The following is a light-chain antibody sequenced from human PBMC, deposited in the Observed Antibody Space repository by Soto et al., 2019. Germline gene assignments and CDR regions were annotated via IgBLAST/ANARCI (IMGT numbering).Light chain of an antibody. CDR2: SNN. J-gene: IGLJ1*01. CDR3: AAWDDSLNGRYV. CDR1: SSHIGSNT. V-gene: IGLV1-44*01. Sequence: QSVLTQPPSASGTPGQRVIISCSGSSSHIGSNTVNWYQQLPGTAPKLLIYSNNQRPSGVPDRFSGSKSGTSASLAISGLQSEDEADYYCAAWDDSLNGRYVFGTGIKVTVL.